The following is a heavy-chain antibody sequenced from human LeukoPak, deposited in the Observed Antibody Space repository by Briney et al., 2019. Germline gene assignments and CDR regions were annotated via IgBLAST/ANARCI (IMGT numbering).Heavy chain of an antibody. CDR1: GFTFIHYS. V-gene: IGHV3-21*01. Sequence: GGSLRLSCAASGFTFIHYSMNWVRQAPGKGLEWVSSISSSSSYRYYADSMKGRFTISRDNSKNTLYLQMNSLRAEDTAVYYCAKAWGYCGGDCDDAFDIWGQGTMVTVSS. CDR3: AKAWGYCGGDCDDAFDI. J-gene: IGHJ3*02. D-gene: IGHD2-21*02. CDR2: ISSSSSYR.